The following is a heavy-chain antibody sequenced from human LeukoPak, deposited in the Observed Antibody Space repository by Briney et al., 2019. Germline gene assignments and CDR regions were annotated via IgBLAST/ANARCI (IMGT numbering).Heavy chain of an antibody. V-gene: IGHV4-30-2*01. CDR1: GGSISSGGYY. CDR3: ARSERDDSSGYIDYYYYMDV. D-gene: IGHD3-22*01. Sequence: PSETLSLTCTVSGGSISSGGYYWSCIRQPPGKGLECIGYIYHSGSTYYNPSLKSRVTISVDRSKHQFSLKLSSVTAADMAVYYCARSERDDSSGYIDYYYYMDVWGKGTTVTVSS. J-gene: IGHJ6*03. CDR2: IYHSGST.